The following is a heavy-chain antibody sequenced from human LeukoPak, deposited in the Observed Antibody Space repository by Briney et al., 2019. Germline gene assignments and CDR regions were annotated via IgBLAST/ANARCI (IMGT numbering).Heavy chain of an antibody. Sequence: PSETLSLTCTVSGGSISSSGNYWSWIRQPPGKGLEWIGYIYHDGTTYYNPSLKSRVTISVDRSKNQLSLQLTSVTAADTAVYYCARWADYWGQGTLVTVSS. CDR3: ARWADY. CDR2: IYHDGTT. V-gene: IGHV4-30-2*01. J-gene: IGHJ4*02. CDR1: GGSISSSGNY.